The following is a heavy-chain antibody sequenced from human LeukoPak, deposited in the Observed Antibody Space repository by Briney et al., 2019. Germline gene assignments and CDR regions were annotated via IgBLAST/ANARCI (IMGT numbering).Heavy chain of an antibody. CDR2: ISGSGAST. Sequence: PGGSLRLSCAASGFTFSSYAMSWVCQAPGKGLEWVSAISGSGASTYYADSVKGRFTISRDISKNALYLQMNSLRAEDTAVFYCARNIYSSSSWRFDYWGQGTLVTVSS. CDR1: GFTFSSYA. D-gene: IGHD6-6*01. V-gene: IGHV3-23*01. CDR3: ARNIYSSSSWRFDY. J-gene: IGHJ4*02.